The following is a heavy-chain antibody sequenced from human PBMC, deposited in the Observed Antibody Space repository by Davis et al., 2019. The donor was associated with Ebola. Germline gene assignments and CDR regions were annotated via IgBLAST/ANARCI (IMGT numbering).Heavy chain of an antibody. CDR1: CYRISNYW. J-gene: IGHJ5*02. CDR3: ARQTHHFLSGPRTWFDP. Sequence: AESLIISCQGSCYRISNYWITWVRQMPGKGLEWMGIIYPVDSDTRYSPSFQGQVTISADKSISTAYLQWNSLKTSDTAMYYCARQTHHFLSGPRTWFDPWGQGTLVTVSS. CDR2: IYPVDSDT. V-gene: IGHV5-51*01. D-gene: IGHD3-3*02.